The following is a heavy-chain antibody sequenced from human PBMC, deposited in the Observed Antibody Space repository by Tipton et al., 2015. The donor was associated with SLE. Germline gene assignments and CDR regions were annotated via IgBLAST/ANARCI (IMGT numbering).Heavy chain of an antibody. CDR1: GGSISSNTYY. CDR3: ARPLTEDAFDI. CDR2: MYSSGRT. D-gene: IGHD1-14*01. V-gene: IGHV4-39*01. J-gene: IGHJ3*02. Sequence: TLSLTCTVSGGSISSNTYYWGWIRQPPGKGLECVGSMYSSGRTYYNPSLKSRVTISVDTSKNQFSLRLTSVTAADTAVYYCARPLTEDAFDIWGQGTMVTVSS.